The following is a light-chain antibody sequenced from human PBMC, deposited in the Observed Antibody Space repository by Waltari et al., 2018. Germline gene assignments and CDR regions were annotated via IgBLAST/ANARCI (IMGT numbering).Light chain of an antibody. CDR2: GAS. CDR3: QHYVSLPVT. CDR1: QSVSRA. Sequence: SCKASQSVSRALAWYQQNPRQAPRLLSYGASNRATGIPDRFSGSGSGTDFSLIISRLETEDFAVYYCQHYVSLPVTFGQGTKVEIK. J-gene: IGKJ1*01. V-gene: IGKV3-20*01.